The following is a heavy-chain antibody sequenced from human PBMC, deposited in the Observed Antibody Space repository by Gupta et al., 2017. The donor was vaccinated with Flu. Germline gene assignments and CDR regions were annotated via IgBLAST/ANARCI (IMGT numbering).Heavy chain of an antibody. Sequence: QLQLQESGPGLVKPSETLSLTCTVSGGSISSSSYYWGWIRQPPGKGLEWIGIIYYSGSTYYNPSLKSRSTISVDTSKHQFSLKLSSVTAADTAVYYCAGLSVGRGFYGMDVWGQGTTVTVSS. D-gene: IGHD1-26*01. CDR1: GGSISSSSYY. CDR3: AGLSVGRGFYGMDV. CDR2: IYYSGST. J-gene: IGHJ6*02. V-gene: IGHV4-39*01.